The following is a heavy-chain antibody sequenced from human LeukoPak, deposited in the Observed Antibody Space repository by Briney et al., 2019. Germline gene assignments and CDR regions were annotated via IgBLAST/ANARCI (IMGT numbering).Heavy chain of an antibody. D-gene: IGHD6-13*01. Sequence: ASVKVSCKASGYTFTGYYMHWVRQAPGQGLEWMGWINPNSGGTNYAQKFQGRVTMTRDTSISTAYMELSRLRSDDTAVYYCARESSSWYDGFDYWGQGTLVTVSS. J-gene: IGHJ4*02. CDR2: INPNSGGT. CDR3: ARESSSWYDGFDY. V-gene: IGHV1-2*02. CDR1: GYTFTGYY.